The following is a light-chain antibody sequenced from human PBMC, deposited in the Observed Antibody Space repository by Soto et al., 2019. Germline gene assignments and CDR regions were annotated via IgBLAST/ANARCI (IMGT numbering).Light chain of an antibody. CDR1: QSFRGL. V-gene: IGKV3-11*01. Sequence: EVVLTQSPVTLSLSPGQRATLSCRASQSFRGLLAWYQQKPGQAPRLLIYDAYNRATGIPPRFSGSASGTDFTLTISSLEPEDSAVYYCQQRHMCPITFGQGTRLEIK. CDR3: QQRHMCPIT. CDR2: DAY. J-gene: IGKJ5*01.